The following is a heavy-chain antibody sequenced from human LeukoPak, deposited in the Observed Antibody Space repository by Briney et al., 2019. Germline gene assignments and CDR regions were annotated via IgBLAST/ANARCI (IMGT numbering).Heavy chain of an antibody. CDR2: INYTGST. CDR3: ARGYYYDSSAYYYYYY. D-gene: IGHD3-22*01. J-gene: IGHJ4*02. Sequence: SETLSLTCAVYGGSFSGYYWSWIRQPPGKGLEWIGEINYTGSTNYNPSLKSRVTISVDTSKNQFSLKLSSVTAADTAVYYCARGYYYDSSAYYYYYYWGQGTLVTVSS. CDR1: GGSFSGYY. V-gene: IGHV4-34*01.